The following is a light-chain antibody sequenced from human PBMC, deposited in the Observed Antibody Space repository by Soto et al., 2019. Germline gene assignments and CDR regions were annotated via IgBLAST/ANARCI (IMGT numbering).Light chain of an antibody. CDR1: SSDVGRYDY. CDR2: DVT. Sequence: QSVLTQPRSVSASPGQSVTISCTGTSSDVGRYDYVSWYQQHPGKAPKLIVYDVTERPSGVPDRFSGSKSGNTASLTISGLQAEDEADYSCCSFAGSNNFVVFGGGTKVTVL. J-gene: IGLJ2*01. V-gene: IGLV2-11*01. CDR3: CSFAGSNNFVV.